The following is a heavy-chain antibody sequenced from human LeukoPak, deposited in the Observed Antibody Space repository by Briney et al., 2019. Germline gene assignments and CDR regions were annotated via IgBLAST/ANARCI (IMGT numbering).Heavy chain of an antibody. CDR1: GYTFTSYY. CDR3: ARGGDGVVVPAAPAHITSYFDY. V-gene: IGHV1-46*01. J-gene: IGHJ4*02. D-gene: IGHD2-2*01. Sequence: GASVKVSCKASGYTFTSYYMHWVRQAPGQGLEWMGIINPSGDSTSYAQKFQGRVTMTRDTSTSTVYMELSSLRSEDTAVYYCARGGDGVVVPAAPAHITSYFDYWGQGTLVTVSS. CDR2: INPSGDST.